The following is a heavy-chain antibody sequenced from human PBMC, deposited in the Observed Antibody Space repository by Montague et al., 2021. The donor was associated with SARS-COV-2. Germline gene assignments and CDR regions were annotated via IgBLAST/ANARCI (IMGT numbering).Heavy chain of an antibody. J-gene: IGHJ6*02. CDR2: IHTSGST. D-gene: IGHD3-3*01. V-gene: IGHV4-4*07. CDR1: GGSISSYY. CDR3: ASGKYCDFWSGYYSHDYVSGMDV. Sequence: SETLSLTCTVSGGSISSYYWSWIRQSAGKGLEWIGRIHTSGSTDYNPSLNSRVTMSVDTSKNQFSLKLSSVTAADTAVYYCASGKYCDFWSGYYSHDYVSGMDVWGQGTTATVPS.